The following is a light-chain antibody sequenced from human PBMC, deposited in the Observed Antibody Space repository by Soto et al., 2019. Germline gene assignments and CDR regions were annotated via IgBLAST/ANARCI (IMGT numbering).Light chain of an antibody. CDR2: GAS. V-gene: IGKV3-20*01. CDR1: QSVSSTY. J-gene: IGKJ2*01. Sequence: EIVLTQSPGTPSLSPGERATLSCRASQSVSSTYIAWYQQNPGQAPRLLIYGASSRATGIPDRFSGSGSGTDFTLTISRLEPEDFAVYFCQQYGRSPPFTFGQWTKMEIK. CDR3: QQYGRSPPFT.